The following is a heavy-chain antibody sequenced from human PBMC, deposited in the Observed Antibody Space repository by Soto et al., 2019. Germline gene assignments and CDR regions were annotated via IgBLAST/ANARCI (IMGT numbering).Heavy chain of an antibody. CDR1: GGTFTTYA. D-gene: IGHD6-25*01. J-gene: IGHJ6*02. V-gene: IGHV1-69*01. CDR3: ARGYIGGYGDARDG. Sequence: QVQLVQSGAEVKKPGSSVRFSCQASGGTFTTYAFNWVRQAPGQGLEWMGGIIPMYNKPNYAPNFLGRVPISADPSTGTAYMALTTLRSEDTAVCFCARGYIGGYGDARDGWGQGTTVNASS. CDR2: IIPMYNKP.